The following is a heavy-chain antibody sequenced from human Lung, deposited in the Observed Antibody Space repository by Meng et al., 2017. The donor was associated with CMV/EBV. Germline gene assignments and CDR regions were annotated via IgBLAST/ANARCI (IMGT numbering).Heavy chain of an antibody. CDR2: ISAYSGNT. D-gene: IGHD2-8*01. CDR1: GYTFTTYG. CDR3: AGDGVLRMVYAAH. J-gene: IGHJ4*02. V-gene: IGHV1-18*01. Sequence: QVHLVQSEGQVKAPGASLNASCQASGYTFTTYGITGVRQAPGQGLEWMGWISAYSGNTNYAQKFQGRLTMTTHTSTNTAYMEMTSLTSDDTAVYYCAGDGVLRMVYAAHWGQGTLVTVSS.